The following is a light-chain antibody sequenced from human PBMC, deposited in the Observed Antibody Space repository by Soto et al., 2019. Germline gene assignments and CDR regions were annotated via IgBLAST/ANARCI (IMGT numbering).Light chain of an antibody. CDR3: QSYDSSLSGSGV. Sequence: QSVLTQPPSVSGAPGQRVTISCTGSSCNIGAGYDVHWYQQLPGTAPKLLIYGNTNRPSGVPDRFSGSKSGTSASLAITGLQADDEADYYCQSYDSSLSGSGVFGTGTKVTVL. V-gene: IGLV1-40*01. J-gene: IGLJ1*01. CDR1: SCNIGAGYD. CDR2: GNT.